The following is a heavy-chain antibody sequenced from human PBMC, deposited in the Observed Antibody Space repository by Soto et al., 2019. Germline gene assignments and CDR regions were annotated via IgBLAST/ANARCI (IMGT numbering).Heavy chain of an antibody. D-gene: IGHD4-17*01. Sequence: VGSLRLSCAASGFTFSSYAMHWVRQAPGKGLEWVAVISYDGSNKYYADSVKGRFTISRDNSKNTLYLQMNSLRAEDTAVYYCARGPNDYGGNSYFDYWGQGTLVTVSS. V-gene: IGHV3-30*04. CDR3: ARGPNDYGGNSYFDY. CDR1: GFTFSSYA. CDR2: ISYDGSNK. J-gene: IGHJ4*02.